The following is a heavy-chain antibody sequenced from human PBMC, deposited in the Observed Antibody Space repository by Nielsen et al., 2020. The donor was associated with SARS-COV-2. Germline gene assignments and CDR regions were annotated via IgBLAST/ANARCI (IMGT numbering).Heavy chain of an antibody. Sequence: GGSLRLSCAASGFTFSASWMAWVRQAPGKGLEWLSNIRPDGTGANYLDSVKGRFTISRDNAKNLLYLQMGSLRADDTAVYYCARNEAAPGMETNWYDHWGQGTPVTVSS. CDR3: ARNEAAPGMETNWYDH. D-gene: IGHD6-13*01. J-gene: IGHJ5*02. CDR1: GFTFSASW. V-gene: IGHV3-7*03. CDR2: IRPDGTGA.